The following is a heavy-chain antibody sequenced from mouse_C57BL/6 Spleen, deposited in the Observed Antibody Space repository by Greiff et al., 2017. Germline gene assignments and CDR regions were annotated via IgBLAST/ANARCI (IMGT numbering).Heavy chain of an antibody. J-gene: IGHJ3*01. V-gene: IGHV1-69*01. D-gene: IGHD2-2*01. CDR1: GYTFTSYW. Sequence: QVQLQQPGAELVMPGASVKLSCKASGYTFTSYWMHWVKQRPGQGLEWIGEIDPSASYTNYNQKFKGKSTLTVDKSSSTAYMQLSSLTSEDSAVYYGARSSGYDEGFAYWGQGTLVTVSA. CDR2: IDPSASYT. CDR3: ARSSGYDEGFAY.